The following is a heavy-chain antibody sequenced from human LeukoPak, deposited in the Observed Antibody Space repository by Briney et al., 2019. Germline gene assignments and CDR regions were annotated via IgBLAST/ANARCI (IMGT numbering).Heavy chain of an antibody. CDR3: ARSDYDFWSMY. D-gene: IGHD3-3*01. V-gene: IGHV4-39*07. CDR2: FYYSGST. CDR1: GGSISSSSYY. Sequence: PSGTLSLTCTVSGGSISSSSYYWGWIRQPPGKGLEWIGSFYYSGSTYYITSLKSRVTISVDTSKNQLSLKLSSVTAADTAVYYCARSDYDFWSMYWGQGTLVTVAS. J-gene: IGHJ4*02.